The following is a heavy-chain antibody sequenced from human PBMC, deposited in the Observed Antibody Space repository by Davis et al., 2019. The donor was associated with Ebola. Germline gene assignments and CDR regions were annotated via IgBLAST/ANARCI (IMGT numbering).Heavy chain of an antibody. CDR3: ARAGYFGVVIP. J-gene: IGHJ5*02. Sequence: GGSLRLSCTASGFTFSSYWMSWVRQAPGKGLEWVANIKQAGSEKYYVDSVKGRFTISRDNAKNSLYLQMNSLRAEDTAVYYCARAGYFGVVIPWGQGTLVTVSS. D-gene: IGHD3-3*01. CDR1: GFTFSSYW. CDR2: IKQAGSEK. V-gene: IGHV3-7*01.